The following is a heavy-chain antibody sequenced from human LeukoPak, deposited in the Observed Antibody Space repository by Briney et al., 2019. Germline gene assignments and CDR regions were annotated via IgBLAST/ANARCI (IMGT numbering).Heavy chain of an antibody. V-gene: IGHV4-39*07. J-gene: IGHJ4*02. CDR3: GRMVDTAMVDY. Sequence: SETLSLTCTVSGGSISSSSYYWGWIRQPPGKGLEWIGSIYYSGSTYYNPSLKSRVTISVDTSKNQFSLKLSSVTAADTAVYYCGRMVDTAMVDYWGQGTLVTVSS. D-gene: IGHD5-18*01. CDR1: GGSISSSSYY. CDR2: IYYSGST.